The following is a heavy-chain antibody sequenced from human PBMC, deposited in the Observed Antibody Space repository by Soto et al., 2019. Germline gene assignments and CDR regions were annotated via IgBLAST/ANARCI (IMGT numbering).Heavy chain of an antibody. CDR3: ARDTGIYPYYFDS. CDR1: GGSISSGQNF. J-gene: IGHJ4*02. CDR2: IHHSGST. V-gene: IGHV4-30-4*08. Sequence: QVQLQESGPGLVKPSQTLSLTCTVSGGSISSGQNFWNWIRQSPGKGLEWIGYIHHSGSTYYSPSLKSRLTISADTSKNQISLKLNSVTAADTAVYYCARDTGIYPYYFDSWGQGTLVTVSS. D-gene: IGHD1-26*01.